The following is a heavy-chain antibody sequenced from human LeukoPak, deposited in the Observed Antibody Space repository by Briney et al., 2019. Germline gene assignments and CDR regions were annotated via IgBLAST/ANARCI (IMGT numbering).Heavy chain of an antibody. V-gene: IGHV3-23*01. Sequence: PGGSLRLSCATSGFTFSSYPMSWVRQAPGRGLEWVSVMSGNSGATYYADSVKGRFTISRDNAKNTVYLQMNNLRGEDTALYYCSKAGDTNYYRHGDYWGQGTLVTVSS. J-gene: IGHJ4*02. CDR2: MSGNSGAT. CDR3: SKAGDTNYYRHGDY. D-gene: IGHD4-11*01. CDR1: GFTFSSYP.